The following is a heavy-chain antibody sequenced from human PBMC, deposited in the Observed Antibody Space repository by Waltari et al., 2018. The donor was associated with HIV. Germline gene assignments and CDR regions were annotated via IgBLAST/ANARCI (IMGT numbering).Heavy chain of an antibody. J-gene: IGHJ4*02. CDR3: ASALRIVAANDY. D-gene: IGHD6-13*01. Sequence: QVQLVESGGGVVQSGRSLRLSGAPSGLTVSSYSMQGVRQAPGKGLEWVAVISYDGSNKYYGDSVKGRFAIARDNSKNTMYLKMNSMRAEDTAVYFCASALRIVAANDYWGQGTLVTVSS. CDR1: GLTVSSYS. V-gene: IGHV3-30*09. CDR2: ISYDGSNK.